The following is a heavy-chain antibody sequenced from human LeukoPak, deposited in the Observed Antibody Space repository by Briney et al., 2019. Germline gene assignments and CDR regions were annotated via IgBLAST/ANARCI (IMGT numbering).Heavy chain of an antibody. D-gene: IGHD6-13*01. V-gene: IGHV3-23*01. J-gene: IGHJ6*03. CDR1: GFTFSSYG. CDR3: AKDATAVPGTVYMDV. CDR2: ISGSGGST. Sequence: GGTLRLSCAASGFTFSSYGMSWVRQAPGKGLEWVSAISGSGGSTYYADSVKGRFTISRDNAKNSVYLQMTSLRAEDTALYYCAKDATAVPGTVYMDVWGKGTTVTISS.